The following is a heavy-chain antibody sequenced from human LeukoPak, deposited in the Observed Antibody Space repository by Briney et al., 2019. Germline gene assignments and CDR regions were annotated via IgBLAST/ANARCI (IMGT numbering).Heavy chain of an antibody. CDR3: ARSLPYGTTWYGRSDF. CDR1: GFTFSSYS. CDR2: IRQDGDTK. Sequence: GGSLRLSCAASGFTFSSYSMNWVRQAPGKGLEWVANIRQDGDTKYYVDSVKGRFTISRDNAMNSLYLQMNSLRAEDTAIYYCARSLPYGTTWYGRSDFWGQGTLVTVSS. J-gene: IGHJ4*02. V-gene: IGHV3-7*03. D-gene: IGHD6-13*01.